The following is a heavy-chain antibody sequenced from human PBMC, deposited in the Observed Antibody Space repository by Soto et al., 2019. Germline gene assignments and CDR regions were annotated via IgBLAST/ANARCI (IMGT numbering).Heavy chain of an antibody. Sequence: QVHLVESGGGVVQPGRSLTLSCEVSGFTFSRYDMHWVCQAPGKGLEWVALISSDGSNIESADSVKGRFTISRDNSKNTLYLQMNSLRSEDTALYYCARDGTGYVSSGYPDYWGQGTLVTVSS. V-gene: IGHV3-30*03. CDR3: ARDGTGYVSSGYPDY. CDR2: ISSDGSNI. J-gene: IGHJ4*02. D-gene: IGHD6-13*01. CDR1: GFTFSRYD.